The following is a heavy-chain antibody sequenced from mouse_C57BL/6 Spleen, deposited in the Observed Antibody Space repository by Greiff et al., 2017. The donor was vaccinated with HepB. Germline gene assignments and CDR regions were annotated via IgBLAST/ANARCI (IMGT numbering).Heavy chain of an antibody. V-gene: IGHV5-9*01. CDR2: ISGGGGNT. CDR1: GFTFSSYT. Sequence: EVMLLEPGGGLVKPGGSLKLSCAASGFTFSSYTMSWVRQTPEKRLEWVATISGGGGNTYYPDSVKGRFTISRDNAKNTLYLQMSSLRSEDSALYCGTRQDAAEEFDYWGQGTLVTVSA. J-gene: IGHJ3*01. CDR3: TRQDAAEEFDY.